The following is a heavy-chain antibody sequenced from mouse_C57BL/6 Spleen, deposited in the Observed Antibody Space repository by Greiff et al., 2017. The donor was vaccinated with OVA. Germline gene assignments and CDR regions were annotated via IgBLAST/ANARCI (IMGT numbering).Heavy chain of an antibody. V-gene: IGHV1-82*01. CDR3: ASNSNYGAMDY. CDR1: GYAFSSSW. Sequence: QVQLKESGPELVKPGASVKISCKASGYAFSSSWMNWVKQRPGKGLEWIGRIYPGDGDTNYNGKFKGKATLTADKSSCTAYMQLSSLTSEDSAVYFCASNSNYGAMDYWGQGTSVTVSS. CDR2: IYPGDGDT. D-gene: IGHD2-5*01. J-gene: IGHJ4*01.